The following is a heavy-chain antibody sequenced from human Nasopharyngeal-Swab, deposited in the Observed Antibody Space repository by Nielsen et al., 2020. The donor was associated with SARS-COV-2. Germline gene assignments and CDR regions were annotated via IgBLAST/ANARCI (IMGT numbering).Heavy chain of an antibody. D-gene: IGHD6-13*01. Sequence: GGSLRLSCAASGFTLSSYAMSWVRQAPGKGLEWVSAISGSGGSTYYADSVKGRFTISRDNSKNTLYLQMNSLRAEDTAVYYCAKSGSGYSPDKLYYMDVWGKGTTVTVSS. CDR2: ISGSGGST. J-gene: IGHJ6*03. CDR3: AKSGSGYSPDKLYYMDV. CDR1: GFTLSSYA. V-gene: IGHV3-23*01.